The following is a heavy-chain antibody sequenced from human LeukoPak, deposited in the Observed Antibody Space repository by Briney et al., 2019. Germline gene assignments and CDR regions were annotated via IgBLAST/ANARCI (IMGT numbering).Heavy chain of an antibody. Sequence: GGSLRLSCAASGFTFSSYDMHWVRQATGKGLEWVSAIGTAGDTYYPGSVKGRFTISRENAKNSLYLQMNSLRAGDTAVYYCARVGSDILTGYYSVGMDVWGQGTTVTVSS. CDR2: IGTAGDT. J-gene: IGHJ6*02. CDR3: ARVGSDILTGYYSVGMDV. CDR1: GFTFSSYD. V-gene: IGHV3-13*01. D-gene: IGHD3-9*01.